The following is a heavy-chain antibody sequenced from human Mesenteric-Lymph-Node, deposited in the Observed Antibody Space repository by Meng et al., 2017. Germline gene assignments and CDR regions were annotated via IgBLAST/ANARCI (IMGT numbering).Heavy chain of an antibody. J-gene: IGHJ3*02. CDR3: ARDPVYYYDSSGYSDAFDI. CDR2: IYHSGST. CDR1: GYSISSGYY. Sequence: SQTLSLTCAVSGYSISSGYYWGWIRQPPGKGLEWIGSIYHSGSTYYNPSLKSRVTISVDTSKNQFSLKLSPVTAADTAVYYCARDPVYYYDSSGYSDAFDIWGQGTMVTVSS. V-gene: IGHV4-38-2*02. D-gene: IGHD3-22*01.